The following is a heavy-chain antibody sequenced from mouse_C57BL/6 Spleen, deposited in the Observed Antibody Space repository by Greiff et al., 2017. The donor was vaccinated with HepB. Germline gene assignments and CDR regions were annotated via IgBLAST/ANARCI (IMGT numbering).Heavy chain of an antibody. CDR1: GYTFTDYN. V-gene: IGHV1-18*01. J-gene: IGHJ1*03. D-gene: IGHD4-1*01. CDR2: INPNNGGT. CDR3: ARLTGDWYFDV. Sequence: EVQLQQSGPELVKPGASVKIPCKASGYTFTDYNMDWVKQSHGKSLEWIGDINPNNGGTIYNQKFKGKATLTVDKSSSTAYMELRSLTSEDTAVYYCARLTGDWYFDVWGTGTTVTVSS.